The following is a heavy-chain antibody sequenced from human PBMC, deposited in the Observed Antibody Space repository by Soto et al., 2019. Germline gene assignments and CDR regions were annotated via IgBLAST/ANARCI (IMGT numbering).Heavy chain of an antibody. CDR1: GFTFSSYE. CDR2: ISSSGSTI. CDR3: ASAKHPTYSSTGFDY. V-gene: IGHV3-48*03. J-gene: IGHJ4*02. D-gene: IGHD6-13*01. Sequence: GGSLRLSCAASGFTFSSYEMNWVRQAPGKGLEWVSYISSSGSTIYYADSVKGRFTISRDNAKNSLYLQMNSLRAEDTAVYYCASAKHPTYSSTGFDYWGQGTLVTVSS.